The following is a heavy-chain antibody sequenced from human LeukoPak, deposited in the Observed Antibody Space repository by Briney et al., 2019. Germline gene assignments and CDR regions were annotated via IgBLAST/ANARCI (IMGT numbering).Heavy chain of an antibody. J-gene: IGHJ4*02. D-gene: IGHD2-15*01. CDR2: INHSGST. V-gene: IGHV4-34*01. CDR1: GGSFSGYY. CDR3: ARHRLGEYCSGGSCYGGSDY. Sequence: SETLSLTCAVYGGSFSGYYWSWIRQPPGKGLEWIGEINHSGSTNYNPSLKSRVTISVDTSKNQFSLKLSSVTAADTAVNYCARHRLGEYCSGGSCYGGSDYWGQGTLVTVSS.